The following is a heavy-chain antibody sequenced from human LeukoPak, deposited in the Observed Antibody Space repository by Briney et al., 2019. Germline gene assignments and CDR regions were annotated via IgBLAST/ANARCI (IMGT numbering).Heavy chain of an antibody. V-gene: IGHV3-23*01. CDR2: ITKSGDQT. CDR3: ARDGLLRFLEWSSEIDY. Sequence: PGGSLRLSCVPSGITFSNSALSWVRQAPGKGLEWVSTITKSGDQTHYADSVRGLFTISRDIFKNTLYLQMNSLRAEDTAVYYCARDGLLRFLEWSSEIDYWGQGTLVTVSS. CDR1: GITFSNSA. D-gene: IGHD3-3*01. J-gene: IGHJ4*02.